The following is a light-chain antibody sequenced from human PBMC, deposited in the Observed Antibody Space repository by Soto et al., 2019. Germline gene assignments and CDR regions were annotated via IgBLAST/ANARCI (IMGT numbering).Light chain of an antibody. CDR3: QQYGSSPT. CDR2: DAS. CDR1: QSVSSSY. J-gene: IGKJ1*01. Sequence: EIVLTQSPGTLSLSPGERATLSCRSSQSVSSSYLAWYQQKPGQAPRLLIYDASSRATGIPDRFSGSGSGTDFTLTISRLEPGDFAVYYCQQYGSSPTFGQGTKVEIK. V-gene: IGKV3-20*01.